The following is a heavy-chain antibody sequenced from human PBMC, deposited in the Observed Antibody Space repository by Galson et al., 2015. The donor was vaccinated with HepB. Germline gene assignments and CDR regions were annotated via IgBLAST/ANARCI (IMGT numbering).Heavy chain of an antibody. Sequence: SLKVSCTASGYTFTSYYMHWVRQAPGQGLEWMGIINPSGGSTRYAQKFKGRVTMTRDTSTSTVYMELSSLRSEDTAVYYCARGPGINYYDSSGYYYAFDYWGQGTLVTVSS. V-gene: IGHV1-46*01. J-gene: IGHJ4*02. CDR3: ARGPGINYYDSSGYYYAFDY. D-gene: IGHD3-22*01. CDR1: GYTFTSYY. CDR2: INPSGGST.